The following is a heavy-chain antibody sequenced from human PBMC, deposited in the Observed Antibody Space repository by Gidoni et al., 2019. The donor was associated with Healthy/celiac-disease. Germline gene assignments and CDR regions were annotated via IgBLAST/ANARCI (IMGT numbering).Heavy chain of an antibody. CDR1: GFTCSSYA. D-gene: IGHD6-19*01. CDR2: IRGSGGST. CDR3: AKYSSGCYHWFDP. V-gene: IGHV3-23*04. Sequence: EVQLVESGGGLVQPGGSLRLSCAASGFTCSSYAMSWVRQARGKGLEWVSAIRGSGGSTQYADSVKGRFTISRDNSKNTLYLQMNSRRAEDTAVYYCAKYSSGCYHWFDPWGQGTLVTVSS. J-gene: IGHJ5*02.